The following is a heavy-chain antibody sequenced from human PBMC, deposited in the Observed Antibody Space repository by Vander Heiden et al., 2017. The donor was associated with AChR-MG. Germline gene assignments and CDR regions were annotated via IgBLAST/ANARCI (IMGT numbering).Heavy chain of an antibody. CDR1: GFTFSSYA. CDR3: AKIIRPWDIVVVVAATDPIDY. V-gene: IGHV3-23*01. J-gene: IGHJ4*02. Sequence: EVQLLESGGGLVQPGGSLRLSCAASGFTFSSYAMSWVRQGPGKGLEWVSAISGSGGSTYYADSVKGRFTISRDNSKNTLYLQMNSLRAEDTAVYYCAKIIRPWDIVVVVAATDPIDYWGQGTLVTVSS. D-gene: IGHD2-15*01. CDR2: ISGSGGST.